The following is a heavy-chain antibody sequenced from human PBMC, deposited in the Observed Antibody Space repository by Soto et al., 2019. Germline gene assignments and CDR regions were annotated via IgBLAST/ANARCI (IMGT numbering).Heavy chain of an antibody. CDR3: ASFNWNGEYYYYYMDV. V-gene: IGHV4-34*01. CDR1: GGSFSGYY. J-gene: IGHJ6*03. D-gene: IGHD1-1*01. Sequence: PSETLSLTCAVYGGSFSGYYWSWIRQPPGKGLEWIGEINHSGSTNYNPSLKSRVTISVDTSKNQFSLKPSSVTAADTAVYYCASFNWNGEYYYYYMDVWGKGTTVTVSS. CDR2: INHSGST.